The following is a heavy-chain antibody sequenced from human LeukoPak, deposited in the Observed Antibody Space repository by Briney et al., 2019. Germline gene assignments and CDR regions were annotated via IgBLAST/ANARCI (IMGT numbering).Heavy chain of an antibody. J-gene: IGHJ4*02. CDR2: INHSGST. Sequence: SETLSLTCAVYGGSFRGYYWSWIRQSPGKGLEWIGEINHSGSTNYNPSLKSRLTISVDTAKNQFSLKLNSVTAADTAVYYCARASHNSGWYNYLEYWGQGTLVTVSS. D-gene: IGHD6-19*01. CDR1: GGSFRGYY. V-gene: IGHV4-34*01. CDR3: ARASHNSGWYNYLEY.